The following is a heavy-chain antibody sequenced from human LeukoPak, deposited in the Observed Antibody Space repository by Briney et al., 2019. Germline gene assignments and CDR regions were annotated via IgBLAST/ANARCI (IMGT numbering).Heavy chain of an antibody. V-gene: IGHV4-61*02. J-gene: IGHJ4*02. CDR2: IYTSGST. CDR1: GGSISSGSYY. CDR3: AREEYRSGHSYYFDY. Sequence: PSQTLSLTCTVSGGSISSGSYYWSWIRQPAGKGLEWIGRIYTSGSTNYNPSLKSRVTISVDTSKNQFSLKLSSVTAADTAVYYCAREEYRSGHSYYFDYWGQGTLVTVSS. D-gene: IGHD2-15*01.